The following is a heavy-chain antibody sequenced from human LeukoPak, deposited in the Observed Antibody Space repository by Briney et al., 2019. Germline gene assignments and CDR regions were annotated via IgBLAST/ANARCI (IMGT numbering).Heavy chain of an antibody. Sequence: SETLSLTCTVSGGSISSYYWGWIRQPPGKGLEWIGSIYYSGSTYYNPSLKSRVTISVDTSKNQFSLKLSSVTAADTAVYYCARCPGDYYYYYMDVWGKGTTVTVSS. V-gene: IGHV4-39*01. J-gene: IGHJ6*03. CDR3: ARCPGDYYYYYMDV. D-gene: IGHD3-10*01. CDR1: GGSISSYY. CDR2: IYYSGST.